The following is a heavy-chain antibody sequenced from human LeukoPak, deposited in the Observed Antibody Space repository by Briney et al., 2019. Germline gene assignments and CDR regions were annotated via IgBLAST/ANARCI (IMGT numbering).Heavy chain of an antibody. Sequence: GGSLRLSCAASGFTFSDYWMSWVRQAPGKGLVWVSRIKSDGSIATCADSVKGRFSISRDNAKNTLYLQMNSLRDEDTAFYYCAKSDYFDPWGLGTLVTVSS. CDR3: AKSDYFDP. D-gene: IGHD1-26*01. CDR1: GFTFSDYW. CDR2: IKSDGSIA. V-gene: IGHV3-74*01. J-gene: IGHJ5*02.